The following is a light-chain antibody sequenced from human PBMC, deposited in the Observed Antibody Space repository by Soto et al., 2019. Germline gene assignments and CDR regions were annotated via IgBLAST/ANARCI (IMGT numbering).Light chain of an antibody. CDR2: EVT. CDR1: SGDIGSYNR. CDR3: SSYTNINTRACV. V-gene: IGLV2-14*01. Sequence: QSALTQPASVSGSPGQSITISCTGTSGDIGSYNRVSWYQQHPGKAPKLIIYEVTDRPSGVSNRFSGSKSGNTASLTISGLQAEDEAEYSCSSYTNINTRACVFGTGTKVTGL. J-gene: IGLJ1*01.